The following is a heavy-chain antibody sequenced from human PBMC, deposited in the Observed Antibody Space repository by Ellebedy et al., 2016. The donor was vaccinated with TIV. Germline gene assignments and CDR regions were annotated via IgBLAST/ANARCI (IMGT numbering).Heavy chain of an antibody. Sequence: SETLSLXXAVYGGSFSGYYWSWIRQPPGKGLEWIGEINHSGSTNYNPSLKSRVTISVDTSKNQFSLKLSSVTAADTAVYYCAREGGAAAGRRGPFDYWGQGTLVTVSS. CDR1: GGSFSGYY. V-gene: IGHV4-34*01. D-gene: IGHD6-13*01. CDR3: AREGGAAAGRRGPFDY. CDR2: INHSGST. J-gene: IGHJ4*02.